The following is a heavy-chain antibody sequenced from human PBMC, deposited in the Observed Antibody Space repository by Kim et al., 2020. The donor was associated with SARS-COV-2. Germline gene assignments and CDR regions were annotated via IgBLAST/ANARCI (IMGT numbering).Heavy chain of an antibody. D-gene: IGHD1-1*01. V-gene: IGHV4-39*01. CDR3: ARHGETGTFAEYRPSEFDY. Sequence: SRVTISVDTSKNQFALKLSSVTAADTAVYYCARHGETGTFAEYRPSEFDYWGQGTLVTVSS. J-gene: IGHJ4*02.